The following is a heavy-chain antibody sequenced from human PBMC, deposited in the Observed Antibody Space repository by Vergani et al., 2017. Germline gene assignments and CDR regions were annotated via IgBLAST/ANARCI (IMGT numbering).Heavy chain of an antibody. Sequence: QVQLQESGPGLVKPSETLSLTCTVSGGSISSYYWSWIRQPPGKGLEWIGYIYYSGSTNYNPSLKSRVTISVDTSKNQFSLKLSSVTAADTAVYYCARGIYGDYVSYYGMDVCGQGTTVTVSS. CDR3: ARGIYGDYVSYYGMDV. V-gene: IGHV4-59*12. CDR1: GGSISSYY. CDR2: IYYSGST. D-gene: IGHD4-17*01. J-gene: IGHJ6*02.